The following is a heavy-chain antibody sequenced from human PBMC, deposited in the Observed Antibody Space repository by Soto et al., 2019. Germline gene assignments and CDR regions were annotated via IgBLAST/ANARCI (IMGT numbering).Heavy chain of an antibody. J-gene: IGHJ4*02. CDR3: ATTVTEGLYFDY. V-gene: IGHV4-39*01. CDR2: IYYSGST. D-gene: IGHD4-17*01. CDR1: GGSISIGSYY. Sequence: QLQLQESGPGLVKPSETLSLTCTVSGGSISIGSYYWGWIRQPPGKGLEWIGSIYYSGSTYYNPSLNSRVTISGDTSKSQFSLKLSSLTAADTAVYYCATTVTEGLYFDYWGQGTLVTVSS.